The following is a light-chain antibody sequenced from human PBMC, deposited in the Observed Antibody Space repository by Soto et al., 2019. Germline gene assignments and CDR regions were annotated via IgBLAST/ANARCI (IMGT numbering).Light chain of an antibody. V-gene: IGLV3-21*02. CDR1: NIGIKS. Sequence: SSELTQPPSVSVAPGQTARITCGGDNIGIKSVHWYQQKPGQAPVVVVYDDDDRPTGVPERFSGSNSGNTATLTISRVEAGDEADDYCQVWDSRSGLFVIFGGGTKLTVL. J-gene: IGLJ2*01. CDR2: DDD. CDR3: QVWDSRSGLFVI.